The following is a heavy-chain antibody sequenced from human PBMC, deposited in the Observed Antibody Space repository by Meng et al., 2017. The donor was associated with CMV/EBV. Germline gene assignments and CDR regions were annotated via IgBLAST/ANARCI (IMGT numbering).Heavy chain of an antibody. CDR1: GYTFTGYY. J-gene: IGHJ6*02. CDR2: INPNSGGT. V-gene: IGHV1-2*02. Sequence: ASVKVSCKASGYTFTGYYMHWVRQAPGQGLEWMGWINPNSGGTNYAQKFQGRVTMTRDTSISTAYMELNSLRAEDTAVYYCAKDRARRSSSPYYYYGMDVWGQGTTVTVSS. CDR3: AKDRARRSSSPYYYYGMDV. D-gene: IGHD6-13*01.